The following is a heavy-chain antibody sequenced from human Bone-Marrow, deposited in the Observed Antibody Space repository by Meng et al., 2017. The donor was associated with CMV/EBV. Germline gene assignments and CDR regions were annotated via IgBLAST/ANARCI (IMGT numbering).Heavy chain of an antibody. J-gene: IGHJ5*02. CDR1: GGSVSSGSYY. D-gene: IGHD4-11*01. Sequence: SETLSLTCTVSGGSVSSGSYYWSWIRQPPGKGLEWIGYIYYSGSTNYNPSLKSRVTISVDTSKNQFSLKLSSVTAADTAVYYCARGGAFTVTRHPNNWFDPWGQGTLVTVSS. V-gene: IGHV4-61*01. CDR3: ARGGAFTVTRHPNNWFDP. CDR2: IYYSGST.